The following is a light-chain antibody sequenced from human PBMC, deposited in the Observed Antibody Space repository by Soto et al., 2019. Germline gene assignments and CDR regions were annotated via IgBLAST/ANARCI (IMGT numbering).Light chain of an antibody. CDR1: SSDVGNYNL. CDR2: EGG. J-gene: IGLJ2*01. Sequence: QSALTQPASVSGSPGQSITISCTGTSSDVGNYNLVSWYQQYPGKAPKLMIYEGGKRPSGVSNRFSGSKSGNTASLTISGLQAEDEADYYCCSFALRSTLIFGGGTKSPS. CDR3: CSFALRSTLI. V-gene: IGLV2-23*01.